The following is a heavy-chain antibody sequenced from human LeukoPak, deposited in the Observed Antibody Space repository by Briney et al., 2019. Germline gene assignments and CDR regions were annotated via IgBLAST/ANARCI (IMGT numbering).Heavy chain of an antibody. V-gene: IGHV1-69*13. D-gene: IGHD6-13*01. J-gene: IGHJ5*02. CDR3: ARGAWYSSSGRFDP. Sequence: GASVKVSCKASGGTFSSYAISWVRQAPGQGLEWMRGIIPIFGTANYAQKFQGRVTITADESTSTAYMELSSLRSEDTAVYYCARGAWYSSSGRFDPWGQGTLVTVSS. CDR1: GGTFSSYA. CDR2: IIPIFGTA.